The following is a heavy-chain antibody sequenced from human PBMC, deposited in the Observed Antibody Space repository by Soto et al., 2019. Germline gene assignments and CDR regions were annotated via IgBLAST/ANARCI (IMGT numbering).Heavy chain of an antibody. CDR3: AKSPSLLWFGEHPIANYCDY. V-gene: IGHV3-30*18. CDR2: ISYDGSNK. D-gene: IGHD3-10*01. CDR1: GFTFSSYG. Sequence: PGGSLRLSCAASGFTFSSYGMHWVRQAPGKGLEWVAVISYDGSNKYYADSVKGRFTISRDNSKNTLYLQMNSLRAEDMAVYYCAKSPSLLWFGEHPIANYCDYWGQGTLVTVSS. J-gene: IGHJ4*02.